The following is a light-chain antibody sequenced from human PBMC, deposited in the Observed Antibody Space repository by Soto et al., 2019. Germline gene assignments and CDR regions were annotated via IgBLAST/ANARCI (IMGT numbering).Light chain of an antibody. Sequence: QSALTQPASVSGSLGQSITISCTGTSSDVGAYNYVSWYQQHPDKAPKLLIFEVTNRPSGVSGRFSGSKSGITASLAITGLQAEDEADYYCQSYDSSLSGWVFGGGTKLTVL. V-gene: IGLV2-14*01. CDR3: QSYDSSLSGWV. J-gene: IGLJ3*02. CDR2: EVT. CDR1: SSDVGAYNY.